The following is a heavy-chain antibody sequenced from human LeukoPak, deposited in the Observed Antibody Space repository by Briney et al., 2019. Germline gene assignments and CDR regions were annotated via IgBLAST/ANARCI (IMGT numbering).Heavy chain of an antibody. CDR3: ARLTYYYDSSGYYSPLTDAFDI. J-gene: IGHJ3*02. CDR2: ISYDGSNK. Sequence: GGSLRLSCAASGFTFSSYAMHWVRQAPGKGLEWVAVISYDGSNKYYADSVKGRFTISRDNSKNTLYLQMNSLRAEDTAVYYCARLTYYYDSSGYYSPLTDAFDIWGQGTMVTVSS. D-gene: IGHD3-22*01. V-gene: IGHV3-30*04. CDR1: GFTFSSYA.